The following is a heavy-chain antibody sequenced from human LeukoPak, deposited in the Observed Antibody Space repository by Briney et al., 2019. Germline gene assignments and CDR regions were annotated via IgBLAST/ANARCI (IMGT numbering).Heavy chain of an antibody. Sequence: GGSLRLSCAASGFTFSNHGLSWVRLAPGKGLEWVSAIGGNAAFTYYADSVQGRFTISRDNSKNTLYLQMNSLRAEDTALYYCARDRRLSYFDYWGQGTLVTVSS. CDR1: GFTFSNHG. CDR2: IGGNAAFT. V-gene: IGHV3-23*01. J-gene: IGHJ4*02. D-gene: IGHD6-25*01. CDR3: ARDRRLSYFDY.